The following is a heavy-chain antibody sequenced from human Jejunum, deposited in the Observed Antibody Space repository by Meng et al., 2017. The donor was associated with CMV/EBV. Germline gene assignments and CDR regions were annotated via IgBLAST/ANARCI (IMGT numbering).Heavy chain of an antibody. CDR2: ISSSGTTI. CDR3: ARDRYGDYFDY. J-gene: IGHJ4*02. D-gene: IGHD4-17*01. Sequence: CTASGFNVGENWMSWVRQAPGKGLEWVSYISSSGTTIYYADSVKGRFTISRDNAKNSLYLQMNSLRAEDTAVYYCARDRYGDYFDYWGQGTLVTVSS. CDR1: GFNVGENW. V-gene: IGHV3-11*04.